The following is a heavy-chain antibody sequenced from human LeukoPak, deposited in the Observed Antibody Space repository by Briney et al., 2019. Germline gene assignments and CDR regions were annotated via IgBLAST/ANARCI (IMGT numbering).Heavy chain of an antibody. CDR1: GFTFSYAW. Sequence: PGGSLRLSCAASGFTFSYAWMTWVRQAPGIGLEWFGRIKCKTDGGTTDYAAPVKGRFTISRDDSKNTLYLQMNSLKSDDTAVYYCATDLRGRGPNPLSSRIDYCGQGTLVTVSS. D-gene: IGHD2/OR15-2a*01. CDR3: ATDLRGRGPNPLSSRIDY. J-gene: IGHJ4*02. V-gene: IGHV3-15*01. CDR2: IKCKTDGGTT.